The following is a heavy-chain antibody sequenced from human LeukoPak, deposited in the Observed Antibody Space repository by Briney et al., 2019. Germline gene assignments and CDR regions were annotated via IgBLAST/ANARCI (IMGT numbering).Heavy chain of an antibody. V-gene: IGHV1-24*01. Sequence: ASVKVSCKVSGYTLTELSMHWVRQAPGKGLEWMGGFDPEDGETIYAQKFQGRVTMTEDTSTDTAYMELSSLRSEDTAVDYCATVAIAVAYYYYGMDVWGQGTTVTVSS. J-gene: IGHJ6*02. CDR3: ATVAIAVAYYYYGMDV. CDR2: FDPEDGET. D-gene: IGHD6-19*01. CDR1: GYTLTELS.